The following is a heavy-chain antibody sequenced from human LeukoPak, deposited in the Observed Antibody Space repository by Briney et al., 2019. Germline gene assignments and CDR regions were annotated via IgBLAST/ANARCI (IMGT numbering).Heavy chain of an antibody. J-gene: IGHJ4*02. CDR1: GGSISSGGYY. Sequence: SQTLSLTCTVSGGSISSGGYYWSWIRQHPGKGREWIGYIYYSGSTYYNPSLKSRVTISVDTSKNQFSLKLSSVTAADTAVYYCARVDGHGVLEWLSVDYWGQGALVTVSS. D-gene: IGHD3-3*01. CDR3: ARVDGHGVLEWLSVDY. CDR2: IYYSGST. V-gene: IGHV4-31*03.